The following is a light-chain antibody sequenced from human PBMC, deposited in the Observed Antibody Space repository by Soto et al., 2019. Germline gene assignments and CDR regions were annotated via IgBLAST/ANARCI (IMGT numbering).Light chain of an antibody. CDR3: QQSYSTPLK. J-gene: IGKJ1*01. V-gene: IGKV1-5*01. Sequence: DIQMTQSPSTLSASVGDRVTITCRASQSLNNGLAWYQQKPGKAPNLLIYDASTLERGVPSRFSGTGSGTEFTLTISSLQPDDFATYYCQQSYSTPLKFGQGTKVDIK. CDR2: DAS. CDR1: QSLNNG.